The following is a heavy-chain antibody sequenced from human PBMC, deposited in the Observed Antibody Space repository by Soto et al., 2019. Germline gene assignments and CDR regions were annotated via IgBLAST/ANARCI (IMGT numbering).Heavy chain of an antibody. CDR3: ARLPVDTVTSLDY. J-gene: IGHJ4*02. Sequence: EVQLVESGGDLVQPGGFLRLSCATSGFTFSRYWMHWVRQVPGKGLVWVSRINSDGSSISYSDSVKGRFTIPRDNAKNMFYLQMNSLRVEDSAVYYCARLPVDTVTSLDYLGQRTRVTVYS. CDR1: GFTFSRYW. CDR2: INSDGSSI. V-gene: IGHV3-74*01. D-gene: IGHD5-18*01.